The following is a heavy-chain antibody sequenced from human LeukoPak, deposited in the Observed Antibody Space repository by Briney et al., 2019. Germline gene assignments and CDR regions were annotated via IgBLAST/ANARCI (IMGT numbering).Heavy chain of an antibody. V-gene: IGHV3-21*01. CDR2: ISSSSSYI. CDR3: ARDPPYDYVWGSLGFDY. CDR1: GFTFSSYS. J-gene: IGHJ4*02. D-gene: IGHD3-16*01. Sequence: TGGSLRLSCAASGFTFSSYSMKWVRQAPGKGLEWVSSISSSSSYIYYADSVKGRFTISRDNAKNSLYLQMNSLRAEDTAVYYCARDPPYDYVWGSLGFDYWGQGTLVTVSS.